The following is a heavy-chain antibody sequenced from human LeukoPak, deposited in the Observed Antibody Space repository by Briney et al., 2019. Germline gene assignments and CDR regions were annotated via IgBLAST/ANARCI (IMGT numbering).Heavy chain of an antibody. CDR1: GFSISSSSYY. V-gene: IGHV3-66*01. CDR2: IYSGGST. CDR3: AAPGEEYQLLHDAFDV. D-gene: IGHD2-2*01. J-gene: IGHJ3*01. Sequence: PSETLSLTCTVSGFSISSSSYYWGWIRQPPGKGLEWVSVIYSGGSTYYADSVKGRFTISRDNSKNTLYLQMNNLRPNDTAIYYCAAPGEEYQLLHDAFDVWGQGTMVTVSS.